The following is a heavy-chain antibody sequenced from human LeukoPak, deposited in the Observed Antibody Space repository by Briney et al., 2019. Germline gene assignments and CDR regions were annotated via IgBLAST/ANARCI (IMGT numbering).Heavy chain of an antibody. CDR3: ARDIDYDFWPYGMDV. D-gene: IGHD3-3*01. J-gene: IGHJ6*02. V-gene: IGHV1-2*02. CDR2: INPNSGGT. Sequence: ASVKVSCKASGYTFINYYIHWVRQAPGQGLEWMGWINPNSGGTNYAQKFQGRVTMTRDTSISTAYMELSRLRSDDTAVYYCARDIDYDFWPYGMDVWGQGTTVTVSS. CDR1: GYTFINYY.